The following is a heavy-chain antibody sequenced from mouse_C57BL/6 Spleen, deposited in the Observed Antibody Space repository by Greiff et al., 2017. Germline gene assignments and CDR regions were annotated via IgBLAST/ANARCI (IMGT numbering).Heavy chain of an antibody. D-gene: IGHD2-1*01. Sequence: EVQGVESGGGLVKPGGSLKLSCAASGFTFSDYGMHWVRQAPEKGLEWVAYISSGSSTIYYADTVKGRFTISRDNAKNTLFLQMTSLRSEDTAMYYCARPPTKGNYQGYYAMDYWGQGTSVTVSS. CDR2: ISSGSSTI. CDR1: GFTFSDYG. V-gene: IGHV5-17*01. CDR3: ARPPTKGNYQGYYAMDY. J-gene: IGHJ4*01.